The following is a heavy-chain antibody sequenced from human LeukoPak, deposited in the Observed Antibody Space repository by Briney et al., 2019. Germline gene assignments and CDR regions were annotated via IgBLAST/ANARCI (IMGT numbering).Heavy chain of an antibody. Sequence: GGSLRLSCAASGFTFSSYEMNWVRQAPGKGLEWISYISASGTITHYADSVEGRFTISRDNAKNSLYLQMNSLRADDTAVYYCARDSPPDIWGQGTMVTVSS. V-gene: IGHV3-48*03. CDR2: ISASGTIT. CDR3: ARDSPPDI. J-gene: IGHJ3*02. CDR1: GFTFSSYE.